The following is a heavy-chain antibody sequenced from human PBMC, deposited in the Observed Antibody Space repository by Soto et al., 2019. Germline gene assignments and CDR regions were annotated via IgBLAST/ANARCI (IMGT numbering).Heavy chain of an antibody. CDR3: ARGGVLRYFDRLFNDFDY. V-gene: IGHV1-2*04. D-gene: IGHD3-9*01. Sequence: ASVKVSCKASGYTFTGYYMHWVRQAPGQGLEWMGWINPNSGGTNYAQKFQGWVTMTRDTSISTAYMELSRLRSDDTAVYYCARGGVLRYFDRLFNDFDYWGQGTLVTVSS. J-gene: IGHJ4*02. CDR1: GYTFTGYY. CDR2: INPNSGGT.